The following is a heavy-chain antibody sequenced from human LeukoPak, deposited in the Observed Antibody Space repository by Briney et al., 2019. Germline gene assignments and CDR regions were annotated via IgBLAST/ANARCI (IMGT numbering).Heavy chain of an antibody. CDR2: ISDDGSNK. CDR3: ARERYYYDSSGYYPPYWYFDL. V-gene: IGHV3-30*04. J-gene: IGHJ2*01. CDR1: GFTFSSFA. Sequence: PGGSLRLSCAASGFTFSSFAIHWVRQAPGKGLEWVVVISDDGSNKYYADSVKGRFTISRDNSKNTLYLQMNSLRAEDTAVYYCARERYYYDSSGYYPPYWYFDLWGRGTLVTVSS. D-gene: IGHD3-22*01.